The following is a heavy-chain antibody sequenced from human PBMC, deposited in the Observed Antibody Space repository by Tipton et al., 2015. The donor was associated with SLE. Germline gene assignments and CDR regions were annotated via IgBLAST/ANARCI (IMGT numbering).Heavy chain of an antibody. CDR1: GFTFSSYE. CDR3: ARGNHYDFWSGLSNYYYYYYMDV. V-gene: IGHV3-48*03. CDR2: ISSSGSTI. Sequence: SLRLSCAASGFTFSSYEMNWVRQAPGKGLEWVSYISSSGSTIYYADSVKGRFTISRDNAKNSLYLQMNSLRAEDTAVYYCARGNHYDFWSGLSNYYYYYYMDVWGKGTTVTVSS. D-gene: IGHD3-3*01. J-gene: IGHJ6*03.